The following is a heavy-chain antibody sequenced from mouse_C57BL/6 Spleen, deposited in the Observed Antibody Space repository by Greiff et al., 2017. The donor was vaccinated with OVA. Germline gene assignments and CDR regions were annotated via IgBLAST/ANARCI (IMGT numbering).Heavy chain of an antibody. V-gene: IGHV1-66*01. D-gene: IGHD1-1*01. CDR3: ARGRRSTVVATNYFDD. CDR1: GYSFTSYY. CDR2: IYPGSGNT. Sequence: QVQLKESGPELVKPGASVKISCKASGYSFTSYYIHWVKQRPGQGLEWIGWIYPGSGNTKYNEKFKGKATLTADTSSSTAYMQLSSLTSEDSAVYYCARGRRSTVVATNYFDDWGQGTTLTVSS. J-gene: IGHJ2*01.